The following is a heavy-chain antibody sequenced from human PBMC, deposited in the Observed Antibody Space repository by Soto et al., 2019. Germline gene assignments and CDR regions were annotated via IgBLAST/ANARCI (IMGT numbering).Heavy chain of an antibody. CDR1: GGTSSSFA. CDR2: IILIYGTA. Sequence: QVQLVQSGAEVKKPGSSVKVSCKASGGTSSSFAISWVRQAPGQGLEWMGGIILIYGTANYAQKFQGRVTITADQSTTTAYMELSSLRSEDTAVYYCARGYFYDSSASDAFDIWGQGTRVTVSS. J-gene: IGHJ3*02. CDR3: ARGYFYDSSASDAFDI. V-gene: IGHV1-69*01. D-gene: IGHD3-22*01.